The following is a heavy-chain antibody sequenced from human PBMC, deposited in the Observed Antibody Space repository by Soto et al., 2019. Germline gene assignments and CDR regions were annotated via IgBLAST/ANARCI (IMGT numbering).Heavy chain of an antibody. CDR1: GGTFSSYT. CDR3: ATPTPRNEYYDILTGYYTFHY. V-gene: IGHV1-69*02. CDR2: IIPILGIA. J-gene: IGHJ4*02. Sequence: QVQLVQSGAEVKKPGSSVKVSCKASGGTFSSYTISWVRQSPGQGLEWMGRIIPILGIANYAQKFQGRVTITADKSTSTAYKELSSLRSEDTAVYFCATPTPRNEYYDILTGYYTFHYSGQGTLVTVS. D-gene: IGHD3-9*01.